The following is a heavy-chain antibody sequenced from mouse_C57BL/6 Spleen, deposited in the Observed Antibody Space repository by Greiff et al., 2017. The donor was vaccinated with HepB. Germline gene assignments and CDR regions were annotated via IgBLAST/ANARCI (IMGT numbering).Heavy chain of an antibody. D-gene: IGHD2-4*01. CDR2: IDPNSGGT. CDR1: GYTFTSYW. Sequence: QVQLQQSGAELVKPGASVKLSCKASGYTFTSYWMHWVKQRPGRGLEWIGRIDPNSGGTKYNEKFKSKATLTVDKPSSTAYMQLSSLTSEDSAVYYCARGGPDYDYDDPWFAYWGQGTLVTVSA. V-gene: IGHV1-72*01. CDR3: ARGGPDYDYDDPWFAY. J-gene: IGHJ3*01.